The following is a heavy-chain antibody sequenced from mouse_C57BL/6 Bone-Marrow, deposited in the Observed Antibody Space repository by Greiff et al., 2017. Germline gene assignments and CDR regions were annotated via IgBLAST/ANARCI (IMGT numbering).Heavy chain of an antibody. J-gene: IGHJ2*01. Sequence: EVQLVESGGDLVKPGGSLKLSCAASGFTFSSYGMSWVRQTPDKRLEWVATISSGGSYTYYPDSVKGRVTISRDNAKNTLYLQMSSLKSEDTAMYYCARRLGGTARYFDYWGQGTTLTVSS. CDR2: ISSGGSYT. V-gene: IGHV5-6*01. CDR3: ARRLGGTARYFDY. CDR1: GFTFSSYG. D-gene: IGHD4-1*01.